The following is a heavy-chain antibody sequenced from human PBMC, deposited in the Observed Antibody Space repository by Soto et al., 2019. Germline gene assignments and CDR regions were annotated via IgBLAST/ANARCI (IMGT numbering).Heavy chain of an antibody. V-gene: IGHV3-33*01. Sequence: QVQLVESGGGVVQPGRSLRLSCAASGFIFSNYGMHWVRQAPGKGLEWVAVIWYDGSNKYYAESVKGRFTISRDNSKNTLYLQMNSLRDEDTAVYYCARGKYTNGWYSLDYLGQGTLVTVSS. J-gene: IGHJ4*02. D-gene: IGHD6-19*01. CDR3: ARGKYTNGWYSLDY. CDR2: IWYDGSNK. CDR1: GFIFSNYG.